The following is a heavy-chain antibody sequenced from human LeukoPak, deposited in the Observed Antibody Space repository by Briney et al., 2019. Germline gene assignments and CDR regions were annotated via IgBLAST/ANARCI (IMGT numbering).Heavy chain of an antibody. J-gene: IGHJ2*01. V-gene: IGHV3-7*01. CDR3: ARVQYFDL. CDR1: GFTFSSHW. CDR2: IKQDGSEK. Sequence: GGSLRLSCAASGFTFSSHWMSWVRQAPGKGLEWVANIKQDGSEKYYVDSVKGRFTISRDNAKNPLYLQMNSLRAEDTAVYYCARVQYFDLWGRGTLVTVSS.